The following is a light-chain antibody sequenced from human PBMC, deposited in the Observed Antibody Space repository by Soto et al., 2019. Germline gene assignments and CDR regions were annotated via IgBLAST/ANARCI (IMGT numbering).Light chain of an antibody. J-gene: IGKJ1*01. CDR3: HQYGTSPRT. Sequence: EIVLTQSPGTLSLSPGERGTLSCRASQSVTSSYLAWFQQKPGQAPRLLIYGASSRATGIPDRFSGSGSGTDFTLTITRLEPEDFAVYYCHQYGTSPRTFGQGTKVDIK. CDR1: QSVTSSY. V-gene: IGKV3-20*01. CDR2: GAS.